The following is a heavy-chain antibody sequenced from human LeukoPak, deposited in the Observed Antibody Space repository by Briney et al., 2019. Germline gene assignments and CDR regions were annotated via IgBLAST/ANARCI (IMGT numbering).Heavy chain of an antibody. CDR1: GFTFSSYG. J-gene: IGHJ6*03. V-gene: IGHV3-33*06. CDR3: AKGNGTTDYYYMDV. CDR2: IWYDGTNK. D-gene: IGHD1-7*01. Sequence: PGGSLRLSCAASGFTFSSYGMHWVRQAPGKGLEWVAVIWYDGTNKYYADSVKGRLTISRDNSKNTLYLQMNNLRAEDTAVYYCAKGNGTTDYYYMDVWGKGTTVTVSS.